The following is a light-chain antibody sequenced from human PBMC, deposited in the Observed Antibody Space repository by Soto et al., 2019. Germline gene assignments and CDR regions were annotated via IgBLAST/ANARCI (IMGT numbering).Light chain of an antibody. CDR2: EGT. J-gene: IGLJ1*01. V-gene: IGLV2-23*01. CDR3: CSYVGASIYV. CDR1: SSDVGTYNL. Sequence: QSVLTQPASVSGFPGQSITISCSGTSSDVGTYNLVSWYQHLPGKAPRLMIYEGTKRPSGVSDRFSASKSGNTASLTISGLQAEDEADYYCCSYVGASIYVFGTGTKVTGL.